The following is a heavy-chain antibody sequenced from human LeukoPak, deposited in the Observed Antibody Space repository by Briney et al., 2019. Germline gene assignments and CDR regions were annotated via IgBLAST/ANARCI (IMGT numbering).Heavy chain of an antibody. J-gene: IGHJ4*02. CDR2: ISGSGGST. CDR1: GFTFSSYA. CDR3: ASTLVVVIAPFDY. V-gene: IGHV3-23*01. D-gene: IGHD2-21*01. Sequence: GGSLRLSCAASGFTFSSYAMSWVRQAPGKGLEWVSAISGSGGSTYYADSVKGRFTIPRDNSKNTLYLQMNSLRAEDTAVYYCASTLVVVIAPFDYWGQGTLVTVSS.